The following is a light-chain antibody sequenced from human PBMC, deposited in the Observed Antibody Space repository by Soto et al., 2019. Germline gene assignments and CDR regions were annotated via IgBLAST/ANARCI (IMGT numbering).Light chain of an antibody. CDR2: SNN. V-gene: IGLV1-44*01. CDR1: SSNIGSNP. J-gene: IGLJ2*01. CDR3: AAWDDSLNAVL. Sequence: QTVVTQPPSASETPGQRVTISCSGSSSNIGSNPVHWYQQLPGPAPKLLIYSNNQRPSGVPDRFSGSKSGTSASLAISGLQSEDEADYYCAAWDDSLNAVLFGGGTKLTVL.